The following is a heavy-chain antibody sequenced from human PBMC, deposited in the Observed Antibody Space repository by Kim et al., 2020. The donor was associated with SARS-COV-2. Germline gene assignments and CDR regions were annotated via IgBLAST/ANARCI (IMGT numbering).Heavy chain of an antibody. Sequence: GGSLRLSCAASGFTFSSFAMTWVRQAPGKGLEWVSSLVENGDTTYYAASVKGRFTISRDNSRDTLYLQMNSLSAEDTALYYCAKGGLGSHGLDVWGPGTTVTVSS. D-gene: IGHD2-15*01. CDR1: GFTFSSFA. CDR2: LVENGDTT. CDR3: AKGGLGSHGLDV. V-gene: IGHV3-23*01. J-gene: IGHJ6*01.